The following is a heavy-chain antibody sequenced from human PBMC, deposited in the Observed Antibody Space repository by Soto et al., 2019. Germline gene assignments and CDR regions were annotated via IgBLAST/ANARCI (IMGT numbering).Heavy chain of an antibody. D-gene: IGHD2-15*01. Sequence: QVQLQESGPGLVKPSGTLSLTCAVSSGSISSSNWWCWVRHPPGKRLGWIGETYHSGSNNYNPSRKSRVTISVDKSKNQCSLKRSSVTAAVTAVYYCARVYCSGGSCYPRYYYYMDVWGKGTTVTASS. CDR2: TYHSGSN. V-gene: IGHV4-4*02. CDR1: SGSISSSNW. J-gene: IGHJ6*03. CDR3: ARVYCSGGSCYPRYYYYMDV.